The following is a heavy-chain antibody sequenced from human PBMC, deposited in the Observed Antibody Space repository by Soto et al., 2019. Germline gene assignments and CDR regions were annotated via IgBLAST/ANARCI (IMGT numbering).Heavy chain of an antibody. J-gene: IGHJ6*02. Sequence: ASVKVSCKASGFDFGSFGIQFLRQTRGRGLEWIGWIVVVPGSTNYARHFQGRVAISRDMSSSTAYLDLSDLKSDDTAVYFCSADHPHMAMGWPVWGQGTTVTVSS. D-gene: IGHD1-26*01. CDR1: GFDFGSFG. CDR2: IVVVPGST. CDR3: SADHPHMAMGWPV. V-gene: IGHV1-58*02.